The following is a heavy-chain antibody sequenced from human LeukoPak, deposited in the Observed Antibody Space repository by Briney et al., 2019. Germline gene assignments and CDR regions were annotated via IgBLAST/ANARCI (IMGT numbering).Heavy chain of an antibody. D-gene: IGHD6-19*01. J-gene: IGHJ5*02. Sequence: GGSLRLSCAASGFTFSSCEMNWVRQAPGKGLEWVSYISSSGSTIYYADSVKGRFTISRDNAKNSLYLQMNSLRAEDTAVYYCARVGYSSGWSPGRNNWFDPWGQGTLVTVSS. CDR1: GFTFSSCE. CDR2: ISSSGSTI. CDR3: ARVGYSSGWSPGRNNWFDP. V-gene: IGHV3-48*03.